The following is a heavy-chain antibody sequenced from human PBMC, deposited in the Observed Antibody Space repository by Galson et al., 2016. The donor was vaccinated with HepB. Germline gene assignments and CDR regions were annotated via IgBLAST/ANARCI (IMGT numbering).Heavy chain of an antibody. CDR2: INPQSGTT. CDR3: ARDGQGVAPPDRDYYYGLDV. Sequence: SVKVSCKASGYIFTDYYMHWVRQAPGQGLEWMGWINPQSGTTNYAQKFQGWVTMTRDTSATTVHMEVNRLKSDDTAVYICARDGQGVAPPDRDYYYGLDVWGQGTTVTVSS. J-gene: IGHJ6*02. D-gene: IGHD2-21*01. CDR1: GYIFTDYY. V-gene: IGHV1-2*04.